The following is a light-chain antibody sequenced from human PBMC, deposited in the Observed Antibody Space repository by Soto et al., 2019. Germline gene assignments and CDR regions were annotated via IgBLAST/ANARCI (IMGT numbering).Light chain of an antibody. CDR3: TSYATGDTFP. Sequence: QSALTQPPSASGSPGQSVTISCTGTSSDVGGYNYVSWYQHHPGKVPKLLIYEVDKRPSGVPDRFSGSKSGNTASLTVSGLQAEDEADYYCTSYATGDTFPFGGGTKLTVL. J-gene: IGLJ2*01. CDR1: SSDVGGYNY. CDR2: EVD. V-gene: IGLV2-8*01.